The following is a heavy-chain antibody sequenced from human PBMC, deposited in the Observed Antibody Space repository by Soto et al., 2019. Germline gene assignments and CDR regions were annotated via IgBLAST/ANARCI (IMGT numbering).Heavy chain of an antibody. CDR3: TTETNYDFSPRAGYFDY. D-gene: IGHD3-3*01. Sequence: EVQLVESGGDLVQPGGSLRLACAASGFTFSAYSMHWVRQAPGKGLEWVGRIKSKTDGGTTDYAAPVKGRFTISRDDSKNTLYLQMNSLKTEDTAVYYCTTETNYDFSPRAGYFDYWGQGTLVTVSS. J-gene: IGHJ4*02. CDR1: GFTFSAYS. CDR2: IKSKTDGGTT. V-gene: IGHV3-15*01.